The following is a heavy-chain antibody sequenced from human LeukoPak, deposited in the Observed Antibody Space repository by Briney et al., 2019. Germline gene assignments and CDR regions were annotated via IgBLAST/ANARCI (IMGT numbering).Heavy chain of an antibody. J-gene: IGHJ4*02. CDR1: GFYIYTGGYY. Sequence: TSETLSLTCTVSGFYIYTGGYYWGWIRRPPGKGLEWIGTTHYSGETFYNPTLKSRVTMSVDTSRNHFSLRLDSVTAADTAAYYCARQTTGSFQWTFDNWGLGTLVTVSS. CDR2: THYSGET. CDR3: ARQTTGSFQWTFDN. D-gene: IGHD1-26*01. V-gene: IGHV4-39*02.